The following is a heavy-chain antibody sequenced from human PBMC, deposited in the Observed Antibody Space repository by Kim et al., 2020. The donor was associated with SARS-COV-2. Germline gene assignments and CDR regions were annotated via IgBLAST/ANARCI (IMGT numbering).Heavy chain of an antibody. Sequence: PSFQGQVTISADKSISTAYLQWSSLKASDTAMYYCARQLRVGATYDAFDIWGQGTMVTVSS. V-gene: IGHV5-51*01. D-gene: IGHD1-26*01. CDR3: ARQLRVGATYDAFDI. J-gene: IGHJ3*02.